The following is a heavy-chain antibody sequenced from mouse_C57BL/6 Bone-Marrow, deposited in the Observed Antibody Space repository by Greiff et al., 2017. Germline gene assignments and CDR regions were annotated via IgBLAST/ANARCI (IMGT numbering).Heavy chain of an antibody. CDR1: GYSFTGYY. J-gene: IGHJ1*03. CDR3: AREGDYYGSLYFDV. CDR2: INPSTGGT. D-gene: IGHD1-1*01. Sequence: VQLQQSGPELVKPGASVTISCKASGYSFTGYYMNWVKQSPEKSLEWIGEINPSTGGTTYNQKFKAKATLTVDKSYSTDYMQLKSLTSEDSAVYDCAREGDYYGSLYFDVWGTGTTVTVSS. V-gene: IGHV1-42*01.